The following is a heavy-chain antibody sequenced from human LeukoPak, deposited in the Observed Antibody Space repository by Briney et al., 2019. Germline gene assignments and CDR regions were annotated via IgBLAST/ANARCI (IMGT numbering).Heavy chain of an antibody. D-gene: IGHD6-19*01. CDR3: ARDKQWLEYPDY. CDR2: ISYDGSNK. Sequence: PGRSLRLSCAASGFTFSSYPMHWVRQAPGKGLEWVAVISYDGSNKYYADSVKGRFTISRDNSKNTLYLQMNSLRAEDTAVYYCARDKQWLEYPDYWGQGTLVTVSS. CDR1: GFTFSSYP. V-gene: IGHV3-30*04. J-gene: IGHJ4*02.